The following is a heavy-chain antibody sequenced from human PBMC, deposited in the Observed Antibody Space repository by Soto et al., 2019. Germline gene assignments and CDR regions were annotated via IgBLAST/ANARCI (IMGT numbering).Heavy chain of an antibody. CDR3: ARAHYDSSGYYYVWYFDL. V-gene: IGHV1-69*01. D-gene: IGHD3-22*01. Sequence: QVQLVQSGAEVKKPGSSVKVSCKASGGTFSSYAISWVRQAPGQGLEWMGGIIPIFGTANYTQKFQGRVTITADESTSTAYMELSSLRSEDTAVYYCARAHYDSSGYYYVWYFDLWGRGTLVTVSS. CDR2: IIPIFGTA. J-gene: IGHJ2*01. CDR1: GGTFSSYA.